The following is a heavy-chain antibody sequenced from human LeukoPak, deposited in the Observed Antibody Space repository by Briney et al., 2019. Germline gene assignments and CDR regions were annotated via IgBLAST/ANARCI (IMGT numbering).Heavy chain of an antibody. CDR3: ARVQWDNWFDP. CDR2: MNPNSGNT. Sequence: ASVTVSCKASGYTFTSYDINWVRQAAGQGLEWMGWMNPNSGNTGYAQKFQGRVTMTRNTSISTAYMELSSLRSEDTAVYYCARVQWDNWFDPWGQGTLVTVSS. V-gene: IGHV1-8*01. CDR1: GYTFTSYD. J-gene: IGHJ5*02. D-gene: IGHD6-19*01.